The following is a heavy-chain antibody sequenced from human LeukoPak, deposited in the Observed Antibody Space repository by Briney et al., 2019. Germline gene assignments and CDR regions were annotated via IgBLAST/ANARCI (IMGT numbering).Heavy chain of an antibody. J-gene: IGHJ3*02. V-gene: IGHV3-30*03. CDR3: AREYFCSSTSCGATGAFDN. D-gene: IGHD2-2*01. CDR1: GFTLNIYG. Sequence: PGGSLRLSCAASGFTLNIYGMHWVRQAPGKGLEWVAVISFDGGNTYYADSVKGRFTISRDNSKNTLYLQVNSLRPEDVTVFYSAREYFCSSTSCGATGAFDNWGQGTMVTVSS. CDR2: ISFDGGNT.